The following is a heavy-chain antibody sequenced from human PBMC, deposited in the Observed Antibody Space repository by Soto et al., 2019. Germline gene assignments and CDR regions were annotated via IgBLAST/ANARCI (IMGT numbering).Heavy chain of an antibody. CDR2: IYPGDSNT. Sequence: GASLKISCTGSGYSFTSYWIGWVRQMPGKVLEWMGIIYPGDSNTRHSPSFQGQVTISADKSISSAYLQWSSLKASDTAMYYCARQGYCSNTACYSVDYWGQGTLVTVSS. D-gene: IGHD2-2*02. CDR1: GYSFTSYW. J-gene: IGHJ4*02. CDR3: ARQGYCSNTACYSVDY. V-gene: IGHV5-51*01.